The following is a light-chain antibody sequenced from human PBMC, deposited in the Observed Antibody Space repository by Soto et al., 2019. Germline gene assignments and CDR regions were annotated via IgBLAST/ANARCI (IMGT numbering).Light chain of an antibody. V-gene: IGKV3-20*01. CDR1: QSVSSSY. CDR2: GES. J-gene: IGKJ3*01. CDR3: QQYRSSPLIT. Sequence: EIVLTQSPGTLSLSPGERATLSCRASQSVSSSYLAWYQQKPGQAPRLLIYGESSRATGIPDRFSGSGSGTDFTLPISRLEPEDFAGYYCQQYRSSPLITFGPGTKVDIK.